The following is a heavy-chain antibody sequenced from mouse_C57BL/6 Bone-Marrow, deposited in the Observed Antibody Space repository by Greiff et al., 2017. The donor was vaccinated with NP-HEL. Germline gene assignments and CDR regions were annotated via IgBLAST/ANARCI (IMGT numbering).Heavy chain of an antibody. J-gene: IGHJ2*01. D-gene: IGHD1-1*01. Sequence: VQLQQPGAELVKPGASVKLSCKASGYTFTSYLMHWVKQRPGRGLEWIGRIVPNSGGTKYNEKFKSKATLTVDKPSSTAYMQLNSLTSEDSAVYYCERYYCGSSSVDYWGQGTTLTVSS. CDR3: ERYYCGSSSVDY. CDR1: GYTFTSYL. V-gene: IGHV1-72*01. CDR2: IVPNSGGT.